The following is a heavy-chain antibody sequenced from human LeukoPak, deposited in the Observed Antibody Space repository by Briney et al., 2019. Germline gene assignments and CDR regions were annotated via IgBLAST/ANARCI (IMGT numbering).Heavy chain of an antibody. CDR1: GFTFSIYW. V-gene: IGHV3-74*01. Sequence: GGSLRLSCAASGFTFSIYWMHWVPRARGKGLVGVSRLNSDGSSTTYADSVKGRYTISRDNAKNTLYLQMNSLRAEDTAVYYCVREPQSEYYFDYWGQGTLVTVSS. J-gene: IGHJ4*02. CDR3: VREPQSEYYFDY. CDR2: LNSDGSST. D-gene: IGHD1-14*01.